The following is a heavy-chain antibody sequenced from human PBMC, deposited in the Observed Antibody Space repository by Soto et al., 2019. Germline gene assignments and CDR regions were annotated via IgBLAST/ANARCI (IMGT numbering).Heavy chain of an antibody. Sequence: GGSLRLSCAASGFTFSSYGMHWVRQAPGKGLEWVAVIWYDGSNKYYADSVKGRFTISRDNSKNTLYLQMNSLRAEDTAVYYCARPEGVVVVAATLYAFDIWGQGTMVTVSS. CDR2: IWYDGSNK. V-gene: IGHV3-33*01. CDR3: ARPEGVVVVAATLYAFDI. CDR1: GFTFSSYG. J-gene: IGHJ3*02. D-gene: IGHD2-15*01.